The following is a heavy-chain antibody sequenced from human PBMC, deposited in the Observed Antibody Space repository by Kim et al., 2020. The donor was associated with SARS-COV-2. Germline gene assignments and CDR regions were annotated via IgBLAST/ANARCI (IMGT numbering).Heavy chain of an antibody. CDR3: ARRFGRGYFNFEY. CDR1: GFTFSSYG. V-gene: IGHV3-23*01. D-gene: IGHD3-22*01. CDR2: ISDSGDVT. Sequence: GGSLRLSCAASGFTFSSYGMSWVRQAPGKGLEWVSAISDSGDVTASADSVEGRFTISRDNFKNTLFLQMNSLRAEDTAVYYCARRFGRGYFNFEYWGQGTLVTVP. J-gene: IGHJ4*02.